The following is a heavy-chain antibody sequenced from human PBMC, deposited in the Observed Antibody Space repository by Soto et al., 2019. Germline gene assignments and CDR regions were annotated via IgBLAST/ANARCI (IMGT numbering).Heavy chain of an antibody. CDR3: ARDQAAGGTISRYFQD. J-gene: IGHJ1*01. Sequence: GGSLRLSCEASGFTFSSYAMSWVRQAPGKGLEWVSGISGGGSTTYYADSVKGRLTISRDNSKNTLNLQVNSLRAEDTAVYYCARDQAAGGTISRYFQDWGQGTLVTVSS. CDR1: GFTFSSYA. D-gene: IGHD6-13*01. CDR2: ISGGGSTT. V-gene: IGHV3-23*01.